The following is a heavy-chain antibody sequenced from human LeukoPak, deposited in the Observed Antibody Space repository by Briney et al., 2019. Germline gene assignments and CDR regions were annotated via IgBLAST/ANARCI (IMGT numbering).Heavy chain of an antibody. J-gene: IGHJ4*02. CDR2: INQGGSVK. CDR3: ARFDYSGWNLEY. V-gene: IGHV3-7*01. CDR1: GFSFRDFW. D-gene: IGHD5-12*01. Sequence: PGGSLRLSCAASGFSFRDFWMTWVRQAPGKGLEWVANINQGGSVKYYVDSVKGRFTISRDDAESSLYVQMNSLRDEDTAVYYCARFDYSGWNLEYWGQGTLVTVSS.